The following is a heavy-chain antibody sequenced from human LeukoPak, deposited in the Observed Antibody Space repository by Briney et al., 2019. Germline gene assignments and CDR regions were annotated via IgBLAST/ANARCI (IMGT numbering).Heavy chain of an antibody. D-gene: IGHD3-16*02. J-gene: IGHJ4*02. CDR3: AKDPRDYDYVWGSYRTPYFDY. CDR2: IRYDGSNK. CDR1: GFTFSSYW. V-gene: IGHV3-30*02. Sequence: GGSLRLSCGASGFTFSSYWMHWVRQAPGKGLVWVAFIRYDGSNKYYADSVRGRFTISRDNSKNTLYLQMNSLRAEDTAVYYCAKDPRDYDYVWGSYRTPYFDYWGQGTLVTVSS.